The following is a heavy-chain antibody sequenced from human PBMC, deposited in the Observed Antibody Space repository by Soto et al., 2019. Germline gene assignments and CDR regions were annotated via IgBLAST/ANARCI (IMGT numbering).Heavy chain of an antibody. CDR1: GGSFSSYA. J-gene: IGHJ3*02. V-gene: IGHV1-69*13. CDR2: IIPMFDTT. D-gene: IGHD3-22*01. CDR3: ARPSYYYDSRDDAFDI. Sequence: GASVKVSCKVSGGSFSSYAITWVRQAPGQGLEWMGGIIPMFDTTNYAQKFQGRVTITADESTSTAYMELSSLRSEDTAVYYCARPSYYYDSRDDAFDIWGQGTMVTVSS.